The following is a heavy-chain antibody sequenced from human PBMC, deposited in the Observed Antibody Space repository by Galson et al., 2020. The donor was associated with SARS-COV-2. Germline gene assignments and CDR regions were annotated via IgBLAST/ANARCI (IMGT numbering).Heavy chain of an antibody. CDR1: GFTFTSSA. CDR2: IVVGTGNT. Sequence: SVKVSCKASGFTFTSSAVQWVRQARGQRLEWIGCIVVGTGNTNYAQNFQERVTMTSDMSTNTAYMELSSLRSEDTAVYYCAALWAGMTTGGVVWGQGTLVIVPS. V-gene: IGHV1-58*01. CDR3: AALWAGMTTGGVV. D-gene: IGHD4-17*01. J-gene: IGHJ4*02.